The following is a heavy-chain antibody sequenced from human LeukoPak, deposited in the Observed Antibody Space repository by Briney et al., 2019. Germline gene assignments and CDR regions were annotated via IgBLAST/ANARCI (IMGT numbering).Heavy chain of an antibody. Sequence: GGSLRLSCAASGFTFSNAWMSWVRQAPGKGLEWVGRIKSKTDGGTTDYAAPVKGRFTISRDDSKNTLYLQMNSLKTEDTAVYYCTTEIPNGDIVVVPDIWGQGTMVTVSS. CDR2: IKSKTDGGTT. D-gene: IGHD2-2*01. J-gene: IGHJ3*02. CDR1: GFTFSNAW. CDR3: TTEIPNGDIVVVPDI. V-gene: IGHV3-15*01.